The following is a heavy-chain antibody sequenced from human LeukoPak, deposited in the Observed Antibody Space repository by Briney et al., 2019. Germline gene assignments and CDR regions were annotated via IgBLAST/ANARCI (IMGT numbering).Heavy chain of an antibody. CDR1: GYTLSDYY. V-gene: IGHV1-2*02. CDR3: AGGGYDILTGYPY. D-gene: IGHD3-9*01. CDR2: INPNSGGT. J-gene: IGHJ4*02. Sequence: RASVRISCKASGYTLSDYYMHWVRQAPGQGLEWMGWINPNSGGTNYAQKFQGRVTMTRDTSISTAYMELSRLRSDDTAVYYCAGGGYDILTGYPYWGQGTLVTVSS.